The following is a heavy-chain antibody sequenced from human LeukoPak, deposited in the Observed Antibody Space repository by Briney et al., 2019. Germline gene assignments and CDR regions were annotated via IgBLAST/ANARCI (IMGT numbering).Heavy chain of an antibody. CDR3: AKRQLGHIDY. Sequence: GGSLRLSCAASGFTFSNYGMHCVRQAPGKGLEWVAVISYDGSDKYYADSVKGRFTISRDNSKNTLYLQMNSLRAEDTAVYYCAKRQLGHIDYWGQGTLVIVSS. V-gene: IGHV3-30*18. J-gene: IGHJ4*02. CDR1: GFTFSNYG. D-gene: IGHD6-6*01. CDR2: ISYDGSDK.